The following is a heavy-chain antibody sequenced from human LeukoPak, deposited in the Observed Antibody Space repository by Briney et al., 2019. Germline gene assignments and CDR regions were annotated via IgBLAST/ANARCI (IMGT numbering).Heavy chain of an antibody. CDR2: IYQSGST. Sequence: PSETLSLTCSVSGGSISSYHWTWIRQPPGKRLEWIGYIYQSGSTNYNPSLKSRVTISVDTSKNQLSLKLSSVTAADTAVYYCARDLPCSSTSCQGNFDLWGRGTLVTVSS. D-gene: IGHD2-2*01. CDR1: GGSISSYH. CDR3: ARDLPCSSTSCQGNFDL. V-gene: IGHV4-59*12. J-gene: IGHJ2*01.